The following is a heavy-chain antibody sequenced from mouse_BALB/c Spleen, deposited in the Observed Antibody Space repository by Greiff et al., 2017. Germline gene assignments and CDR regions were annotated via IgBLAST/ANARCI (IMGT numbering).Heavy chain of an antibody. V-gene: IGHV1-69*02. CDR1: GYTFTSYW. CDR3: ARKETTANAMDY. CDR2: IDPSDSET. J-gene: IGHJ4*01. Sequence: QVQLQQPGAELVKPGAPVKLSCKASGYTFTSYWMNWVKQRPGRGLEWIGRIDPSDSETHYNQKFKDKATLTVDKSSSTAYIQLSSLTSEDSAVYYCARKETTANAMDYWGQGTSVTVSS. D-gene: IGHD1-2*01.